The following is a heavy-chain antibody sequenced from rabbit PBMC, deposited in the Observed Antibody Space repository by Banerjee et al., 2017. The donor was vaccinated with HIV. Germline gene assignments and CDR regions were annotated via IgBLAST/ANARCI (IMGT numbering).Heavy chain of an antibody. D-gene: IGHD2-1*01. Sequence: QEQLVESGGGLVQPGGSLKLSCKASGFDFSSYGVSWVRQAPGKGLEWITCIRTGSSGSTYYASWAKGRFTISKTSSTTVTLQMTSLTAADTATYFCARWLDSYYFTLWGPGTLVTVS. CDR2: IRTGSSGST. CDR1: GFDFSSYG. J-gene: IGHJ4*01. V-gene: IGHV1S45*01. CDR3: ARWLDSYYFTL.